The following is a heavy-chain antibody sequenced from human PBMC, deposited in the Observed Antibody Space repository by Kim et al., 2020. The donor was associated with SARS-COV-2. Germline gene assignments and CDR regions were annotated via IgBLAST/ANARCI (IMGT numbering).Heavy chain of an antibody. CDR2: INPNSGGT. V-gene: IGHV1-2*02. CDR1: GYTFTGYY. Sequence: ASVKVSCKASGYTFTGYYMHWVRQAPGQGLEWMGWINPNSGGTNYAQKFQGRVTMTRDTSISTAYMELSRLRSDDTAVYYCARDPLVGAGFYFDYWGQGTLVTVSS. J-gene: IGHJ4*02. CDR3: ARDPLVGAGFYFDY. D-gene: IGHD1-26*01.